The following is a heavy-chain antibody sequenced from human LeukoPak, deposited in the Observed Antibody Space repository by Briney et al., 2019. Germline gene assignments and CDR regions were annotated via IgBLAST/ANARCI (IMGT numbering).Heavy chain of an antibody. D-gene: IGHD6-19*01. CDR1: GGSFSGYY. CDR2: INHSGST. V-gene: IGHV4-34*01. J-gene: IGHJ6*02. CDR3: ARLRWLASYYYYGMDV. Sequence: SETLSLTCAVYGGSFSGYYWSWIRQPPGKGLEWIGEINHSGSTNYNPSLKSRVTISVDTSKNQFSLKLSSVTAADTAVYYCARLRWLASYYYYGMDVWGQGTTVTVSS.